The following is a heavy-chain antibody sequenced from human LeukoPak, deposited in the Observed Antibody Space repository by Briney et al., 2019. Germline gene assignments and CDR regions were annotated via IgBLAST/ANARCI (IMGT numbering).Heavy chain of an antibody. V-gene: IGHV3-23*01. CDR3: AKDYSGYHSPPYYFDY. CDR1: GFTFSSYA. J-gene: IGHJ4*02. D-gene: IGHD5-12*01. Sequence: GGSLRLSCAGSGFTFSSYAVSWVRQAPGKGLAWVSAISDSGDKPQYADSVKGRFTISRDNSKNTLYLQMNSLRAEDTAVYYCAKDYSGYHSPPYYFDYWGQGTLVTVSS. CDR2: ISDSGDKP.